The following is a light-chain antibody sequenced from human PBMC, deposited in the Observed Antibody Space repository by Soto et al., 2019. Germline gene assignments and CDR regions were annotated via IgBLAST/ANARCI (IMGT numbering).Light chain of an antibody. CDR1: SSNVGSDNL. CDR2: EGS. J-gene: IGLJ3*02. Sequence: QSALTQPASVSGSPGQSITISCTGTSSNVGSDNLVSWYQQHPGKAPKLMIYEGSNRPSGVSNRFSGSKSGNTASLTISGLQAEDEADYYCCSYAGSYTFVVFGGGTKLTVL. V-gene: IGLV2-23*03. CDR3: CSYAGSYTFVV.